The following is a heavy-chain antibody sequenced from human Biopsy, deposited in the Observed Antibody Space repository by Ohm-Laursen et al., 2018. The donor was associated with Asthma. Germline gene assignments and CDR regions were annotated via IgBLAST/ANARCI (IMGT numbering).Heavy chain of an antibody. CDR2: INSVFGTT. CDR3: ARKAGSCISRTCYSLDF. CDR1: GGTFNTYV. V-gene: IGHV1-69*13. Sequence: VKISCKPLGGTFNTYVIGWVRQAPGQGLEWMGGINSVFGTTTYPQKFQDRVTVTADDSTSTVYMELSSLRSEDTAVYYCARKAGSCISRTCYSLDFWGQGTLVTVSS. D-gene: IGHD2-2*01. J-gene: IGHJ4*02.